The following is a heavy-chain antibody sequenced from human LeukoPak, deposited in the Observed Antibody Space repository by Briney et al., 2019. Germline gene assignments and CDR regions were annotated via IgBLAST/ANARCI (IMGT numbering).Heavy chain of an antibody. D-gene: IGHD6-13*01. V-gene: IGHV1-2*02. Sequence: ASVKVSCKASGYTFTGYYVHWVRQAPGQGLEWMGWINPNSGGTNYAQKFQGRVTMTRDTSISTAYMELSRLRSDDTAVHYCARRKRYSSSWYYFDYWGQGTLVTVSS. CDR2: INPNSGGT. CDR3: ARRKRYSSSWYYFDY. CDR1: GYTFTGYY. J-gene: IGHJ4*02.